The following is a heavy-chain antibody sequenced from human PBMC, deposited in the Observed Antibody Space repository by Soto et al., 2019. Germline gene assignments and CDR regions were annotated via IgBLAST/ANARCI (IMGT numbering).Heavy chain of an antibody. CDR2: INHSGST. CDR1: SGSFSGYY. CDR3: ARRCCSSTSCYNWFDP. J-gene: IGHJ5*02. Sequence: PSETLSLTCAVYSGSFSGYYWSWIRQPPGKGLEWIGEINHSGSTNYNPSLKSRVTISVDTSKNQFSLKLSSVTAADTAVYYCARRCCSSTSCYNWFDPWGQGTLVTVSS. V-gene: IGHV4-34*01. D-gene: IGHD2-2*01.